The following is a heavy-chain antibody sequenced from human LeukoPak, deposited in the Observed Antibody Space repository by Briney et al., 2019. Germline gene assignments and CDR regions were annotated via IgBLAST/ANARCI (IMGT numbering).Heavy chain of an antibody. V-gene: IGHV3-7*01. CDR2: IKQDGSEK. CDR1: GFNFSSYW. Sequence: PGGSLSLSCAAPGFNFSSYWMSWVRQPPGKGLEWVANIKQDGSEKFYVDSVKGRFTISRENAKNSLYLQMNSLRAEDTAVYYCARVSPYGNDAFDIWGQGTMVTVSS. CDR3: ARVSPYGNDAFDI. D-gene: IGHD4-17*01. J-gene: IGHJ3*02.